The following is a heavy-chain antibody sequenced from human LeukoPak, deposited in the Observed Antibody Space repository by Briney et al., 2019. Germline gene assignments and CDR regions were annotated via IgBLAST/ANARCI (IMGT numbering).Heavy chain of an antibody. D-gene: IGHD6-25*01. CDR1: GFTFSSYS. CDR2: ISSSSSYI. J-gene: IGHJ4*02. V-gene: IGHV3-21*01. Sequence: PGGSLRLSCAASGFTFSSYSMNWVRQAPGKGLDWVSSISSSSSYIYYADSVKGRFTISRDNAKNSLYLQMNSLRAEDTAVYYCARDLRLPSPGEFDYWGQGTLVTVSS. CDR3: ARDLRLPSPGEFDY.